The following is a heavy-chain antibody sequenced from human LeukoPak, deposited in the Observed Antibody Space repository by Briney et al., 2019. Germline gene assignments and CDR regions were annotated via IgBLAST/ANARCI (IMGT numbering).Heavy chain of an antibody. D-gene: IGHD1-20*01. CDR3: ARNHNWNFDY. Sequence: SETLSLTCAFYDGSFSSYYWTWIRQPPGKGLEWIGEINHSGSTNYNPSLESRVIILIDTSKNQFSLQLGSVTAADTAVYYCARNHNWNFDYWGQGSLVPVSS. V-gene: IGHV4-34*01. CDR1: DGSFSSYY. J-gene: IGHJ4*02. CDR2: INHSGST.